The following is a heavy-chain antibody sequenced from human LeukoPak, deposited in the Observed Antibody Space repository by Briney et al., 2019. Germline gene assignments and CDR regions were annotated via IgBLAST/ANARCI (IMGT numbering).Heavy chain of an antibody. J-gene: IGHJ4*02. CDR2: ISGSGGST. V-gene: IGHV3-23*01. CDR3: AKIPRGGSGYPLDY. D-gene: IGHD3-22*01. CDR1: EFTFSSYA. Sequence: GGSLRLSCAASEFTFSSYAMSWVRQAPGKGLEWVSAISGSGGSTYYADSVKGRFTISRDNSKNTLYLQMNSLRAEDTAVYYCAKIPRGGSGYPLDYWGQGTLVTVSS.